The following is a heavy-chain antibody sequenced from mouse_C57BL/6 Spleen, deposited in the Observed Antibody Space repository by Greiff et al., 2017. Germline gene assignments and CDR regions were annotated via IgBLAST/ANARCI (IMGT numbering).Heavy chain of an antibody. CDR3: ARHEEERDYYGSSSFAY. D-gene: IGHD1-1*01. V-gene: IGHV1-62-2*01. CDR2: FYPGSGSI. CDR1: GYTFTEYT. Sequence: QVQLQQSGAELVKPGASVKLSCKASGYTFTEYTIHWVKQRSGQGLEWIGWFYPGSGSIKYNEKFKDKATLTADKSSSTVYMELSRLTSEDSAVYFCARHEEERDYYGSSSFAYWGQGTLGTVSA. J-gene: IGHJ3*01.